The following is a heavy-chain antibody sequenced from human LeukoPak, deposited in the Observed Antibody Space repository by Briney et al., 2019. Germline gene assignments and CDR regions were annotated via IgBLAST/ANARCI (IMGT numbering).Heavy chain of an antibody. J-gene: IGHJ6*02. CDR1: GGSISSGGYY. CDR2: IYYSGST. D-gene: IGHD3-10*01. Sequence: TSQTLSLTCTVSGGSISSGGYYWSWIRQHPGKGLEWIGYIYYSGSTYYNPSLKSRVTISVDTSKNQFSLKLSSVTAADTAVYYCARGSTRGNYYGVDVWGQGTTVTVSS. CDR3: ARGSTRGNYYGVDV. V-gene: IGHV4-31*03.